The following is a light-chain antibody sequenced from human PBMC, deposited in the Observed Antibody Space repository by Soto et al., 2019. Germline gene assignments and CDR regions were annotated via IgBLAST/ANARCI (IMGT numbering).Light chain of an antibody. CDR1: QGINIY. CDR3: QTDDRAPLA. V-gene: IGKV1-27*01. J-gene: IGKJ4*01. CDR2: AAS. Sequence: DVQMTQSPSSLSASVGDRVTITCRAGQGINIYLAWYQQKPGKVPKLLIDAASTLQTGVTSRFRGSGSGTDFTLTISSLQPEDVATYYCQTDDRAPLAFGGGTKVEIK.